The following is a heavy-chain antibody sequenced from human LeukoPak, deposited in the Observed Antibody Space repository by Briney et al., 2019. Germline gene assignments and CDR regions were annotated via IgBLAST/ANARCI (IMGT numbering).Heavy chain of an antibody. V-gene: IGHV5-51*01. CDR1: GYRFSNYW. D-gene: IGHD3-10*01. CDR2: IYPGDSDT. Sequence: KFGESLKISFQASGYRFSNYWIAWVRQKPGKGLEWMGTIYPGDSDTRYSPSFQGQVTFSADKSISTAYLQWRSLKASDTAMYYCARQGYDASDYMDVWGTGTTVTVSS. CDR3: ARQGYDASDYMDV. J-gene: IGHJ6*03.